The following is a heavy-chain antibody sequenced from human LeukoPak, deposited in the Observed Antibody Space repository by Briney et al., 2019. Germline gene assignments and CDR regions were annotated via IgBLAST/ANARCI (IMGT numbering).Heavy chain of an antibody. CDR1: GFTFSSYG. V-gene: IGHV3-30*03. J-gene: IGHJ6*02. Sequence: PGGSLRLSCAASGFTFSSYGMHWVRQAPGKGLEWVAVISYDGSNKYYADSVKGRFTISRENAKNSLYLQMNSLRAGDTAVYYCARALYYYYGMDVWGQGTTVTVSS. CDR3: ARALYYYYGMDV. CDR2: ISYDGSNK.